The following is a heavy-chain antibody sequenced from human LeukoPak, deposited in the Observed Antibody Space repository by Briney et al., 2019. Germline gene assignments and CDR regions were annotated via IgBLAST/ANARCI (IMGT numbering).Heavy chain of an antibody. J-gene: IGHJ4*02. D-gene: IGHD3-10*01. V-gene: IGHV1-8*01. CDR3: ASRSSHYYGSGSYSYYFDY. CDR1: GYTFTSYD. Sequence: ASVKVSCKASGYTFTSYDINGVRQATGQGLECMGWMNPNSGNTGYAQKFQGRVTMTRNTSISTAYMELSSLRSEDTAVYYCASRSSHYYGSGSYSYYFDYWGRGTLVTVSS. CDR2: MNPNSGNT.